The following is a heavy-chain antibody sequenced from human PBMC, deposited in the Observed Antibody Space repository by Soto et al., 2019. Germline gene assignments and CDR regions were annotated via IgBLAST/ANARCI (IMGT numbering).Heavy chain of an antibody. J-gene: IGHJ5*02. CDR3: AKDRLEYSSSSMKSRFDP. V-gene: IGHV3-23*01. CDR2: ISGSGGST. Sequence: EVQLLESGGGLVQPGGSLRLSCAASGFTFSSYAMSWVRQAPGKGLEWVSAISGSGGSTYYADSVKGRFTISRDNSKNTLYLQMNSLRAEDTAVYYCAKDRLEYSSSSMKSRFDPWGQGTQVTVSS. CDR1: GFTFSSYA. D-gene: IGHD6-6*01.